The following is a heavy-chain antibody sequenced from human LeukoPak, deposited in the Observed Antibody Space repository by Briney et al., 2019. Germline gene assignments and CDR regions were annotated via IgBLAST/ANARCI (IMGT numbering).Heavy chain of an antibody. D-gene: IGHD3-10*01. J-gene: IGHJ4*02. CDR2: ISGSGSTT. CDR1: GFTFGSYA. Sequence: GGSLGLSCAASGFTFGSYAMSWVRQAPGKGLEWVSAISGSGSTTYYADSVKGRFTISRDNSKNTLYLQMNSLRAEDTAVYYCAKVTGSGIWGQGTLVIVSS. CDR3: AKVTGSGI. V-gene: IGHV3-23*01.